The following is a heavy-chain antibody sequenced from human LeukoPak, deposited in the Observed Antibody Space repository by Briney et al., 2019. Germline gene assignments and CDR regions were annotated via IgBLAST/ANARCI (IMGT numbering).Heavy chain of an antibody. J-gene: IGHJ4*02. V-gene: IGHV4-59*01. CDR2: IYYSGST. D-gene: IGHD3-3*01. Sequence: SETLSLTCTVSGGSISSYYWSWIRQPPGKGLEWIGYIYYSGSTNYNPSLKSRVTISVDTPKNQFSLKLSSVTAADTAVYYCARVPLIYDFWSGYPYYFDYWGQGTLVTVSS. CDR1: GGSISSYY. CDR3: ARVPLIYDFWSGYPYYFDY.